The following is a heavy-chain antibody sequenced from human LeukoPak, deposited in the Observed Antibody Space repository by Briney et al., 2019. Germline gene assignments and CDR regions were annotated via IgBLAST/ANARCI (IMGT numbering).Heavy chain of an antibody. CDR1: GGSFSGYY. CDR2: IYYSGST. D-gene: IGHD3-3*01. Sequence: SETLSLTCAVYGGSFSGYYWSWIRQPPGKGLEWIGSIYYSGSTYYNPSLKSRVTISVDTSKNQFSLKLSSVTAADTAVYYCARRGYDFWSGYRTWFDPWGQGTLVTVSS. V-gene: IGHV4-34*01. J-gene: IGHJ5*02. CDR3: ARRGYDFWSGYRTWFDP.